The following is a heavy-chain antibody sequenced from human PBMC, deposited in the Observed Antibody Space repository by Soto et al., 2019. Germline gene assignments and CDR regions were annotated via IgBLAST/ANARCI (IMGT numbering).Heavy chain of an antibody. CDR1: GFTFSSYA. CDR3: AKFWSKCSGGSCRYHWFDP. D-gene: IGHD2-15*01. CDR2: ISGSGGST. J-gene: IGHJ5*02. V-gene: IGHV3-23*01. Sequence: EVQLLESGGGLVQPGGSLRLSCAASGFTFSSYAMSWVRQAPGKGLEWVSAISGSGGSTYYADSVKGRFTISRDNSKNPLYLQMNSLRAEDTAVYYCAKFWSKCSGGSCRYHWFDPWGQGTLVTVSS.